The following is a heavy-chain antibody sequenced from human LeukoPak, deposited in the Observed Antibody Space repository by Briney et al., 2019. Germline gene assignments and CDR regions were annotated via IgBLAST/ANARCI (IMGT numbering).Heavy chain of an antibody. CDR1: GFTLSSYS. D-gene: IGHD4-17*01. CDR3: ARSTVTPGY. CDR2: ISSSSSGTI. V-gene: IGHV3-48*02. Sequence: GGSLRLSCAASGFTLSSYSMNWVRQAPGKGLEWVSYISSSSSGTIFYADSVKGRFINSRDNAKNSLRLPMNSLREVDTAVWCGARSTVTPGYWGQGTLVTVSS. J-gene: IGHJ4*02.